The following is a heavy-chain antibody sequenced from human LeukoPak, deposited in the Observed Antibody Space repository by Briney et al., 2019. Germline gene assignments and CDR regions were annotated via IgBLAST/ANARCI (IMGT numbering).Heavy chain of an antibody. Sequence: GESLKISCEGSRYSFTTYWIGWVRQMPGKGLEWMGMVYPGDSDTRYSPSFQGQVTISADKSISTAYLQWSSLKASDTAMYYCARPGQLGEYTPYYFDYWGQGVLVTVSS. J-gene: IGHJ4*02. CDR2: VYPGDSDT. D-gene: IGHD3-16*01. CDR1: RYSFTTYW. V-gene: IGHV5-51*01. CDR3: ARPGQLGEYTPYYFDY.